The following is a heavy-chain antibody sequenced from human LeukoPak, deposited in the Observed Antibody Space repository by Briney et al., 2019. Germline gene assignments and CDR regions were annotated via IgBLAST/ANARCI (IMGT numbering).Heavy chain of an antibody. CDR1: GGSFSGYY. CDR3: ARRRVVVASTDGASGAFDI. D-gene: IGHD2-15*01. J-gene: IGHJ3*02. V-gene: IGHV4-31*11. CDR2: IYYSGST. Sequence: SETLSLTCAVYGGSFSGYYWSWIRQHPGKGLEWIGYIYYSGSTYYNPSLRSRVTISVDTSKNQFSLRLSSVTAADTAVYFCARRRVVVASTDGASGAFDIWGQGTMVTVSS.